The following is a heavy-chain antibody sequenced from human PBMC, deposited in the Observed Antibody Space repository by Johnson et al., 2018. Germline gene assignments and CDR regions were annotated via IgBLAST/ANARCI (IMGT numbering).Heavy chain of an antibody. D-gene: IGHD2-15*01. CDR2: IIPIFGTA. CDR1: GGTFSSYA. V-gene: IGHV1-69*01. CDR3: ARCSGGSCYSMDPYYGMDV. J-gene: IGHJ6*02. Sequence: QVQLVQSGAEVKKXGSSVKVXCKASGGTFSSYAISWVRQAPGQGLEWMGGIIPIFGTANYAQKFQGRVTITADESTSTAYMELSSLRSEDTAVYYCARCSGGSCYSMDPYYGMDVWGQGTTVTVSS.